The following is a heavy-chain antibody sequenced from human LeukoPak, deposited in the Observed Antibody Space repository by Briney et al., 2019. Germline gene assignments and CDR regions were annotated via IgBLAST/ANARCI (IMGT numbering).Heavy chain of an antibody. V-gene: IGHV4-34*01. CDR1: DGSFSDYY. CDR2: INYSGRT. J-gene: IGHJ2*01. CDR3: ARHPPRGRGRYFDL. Sequence: PSETLSLTCAVFDGSFSDYYWSWVRQPPGKGLEWIGEINYSGRTNYYPSLTSRATLSIDTSKNQFSLKLSSVTAADTAVYYCARHPPRGRGRYFDLWGRGTLVTVSS. D-gene: IGHD2-15*01.